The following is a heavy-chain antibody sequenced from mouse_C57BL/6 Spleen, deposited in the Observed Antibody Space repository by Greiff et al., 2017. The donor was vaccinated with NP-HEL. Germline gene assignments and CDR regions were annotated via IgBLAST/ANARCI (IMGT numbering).Heavy chain of an antibody. V-gene: IGHV1-26*01. J-gene: IGHJ4*01. CDR1: GYTFTDYY. CDR3: ARPTVVARLGNYYAMDY. CDR2: INPNNGGT. Sequence: VQLQQSGPELVKPGASVKISCKASGYTFTDYYMNWVKQSHGKSLEWIGDINPNNGGTSYNQKFKGKATLTVDKSSSTAYMEIRSLTSEDSAVYYCARPTVVARLGNYYAMDYWGQGTSVTVSS. D-gene: IGHD1-1*01.